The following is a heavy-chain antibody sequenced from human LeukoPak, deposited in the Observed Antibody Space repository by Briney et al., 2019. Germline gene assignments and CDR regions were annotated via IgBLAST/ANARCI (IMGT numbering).Heavy chain of an antibody. CDR2: IYTSGTT. CDR3: ARDVGAHTSGWYSVAFDI. J-gene: IGHJ3*02. V-gene: IGHV4-4*07. Sequence: PSETVSLTCTVSGGSISSYYWSWIRQFAGKGLEWIGRIYTSGTTHYNPSLKSRVTMSVDTSNNQFSLKLSSVTAADTAVHYCARDVGAHTSGWYSVAFDIWGQGTMGSASS. CDR1: GGSISSYY. D-gene: IGHD6-19*01.